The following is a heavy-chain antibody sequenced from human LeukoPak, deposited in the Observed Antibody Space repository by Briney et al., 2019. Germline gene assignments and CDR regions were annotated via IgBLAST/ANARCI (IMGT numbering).Heavy chain of an antibody. CDR3: AKEKYRGYSYGPGDY. V-gene: IGHV3-53*05. J-gene: IGHJ4*02. D-gene: IGHD5-18*01. CDR2: IYSGGST. Sequence: GGSLRLSCAASGFTVSSNYMSWVRQAPGKGLEWVSVIYSGGSTYYADSVKGRFTVSRDNSKNTLYLQMNSLRGEDTAVYYCAKEKYRGYSYGPGDYWGQGTLVTVSS. CDR1: GFTVSSNY.